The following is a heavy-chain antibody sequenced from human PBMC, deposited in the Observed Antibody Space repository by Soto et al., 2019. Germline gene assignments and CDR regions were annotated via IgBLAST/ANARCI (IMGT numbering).Heavy chain of an antibody. CDR3: ARSVTAVDWYFDL. CDR2: IIPMFGTA. V-gene: IGHV1-69*01. Sequence: QVQLVQSGADVKKPGSSVKVSCKASGGTFSRNAITWVRQAPGQGLEWMGGIIPMFGTAKYAQKFQGRVTITADESSTTAYMELTSLRSDDTVVYYCARSVTAVDWYFDLWGRGTLVTVSS. D-gene: IGHD2-2*01. CDR1: GGTFSRNA. J-gene: IGHJ2*01.